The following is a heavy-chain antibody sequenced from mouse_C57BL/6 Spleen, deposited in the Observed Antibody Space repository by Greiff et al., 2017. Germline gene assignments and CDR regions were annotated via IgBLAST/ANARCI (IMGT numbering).Heavy chain of an antibody. J-gene: IGHJ3*01. D-gene: IGHD2-4*01. CDR3: ARVGDYDSWFAY. CDR2: IYPRSGNT. V-gene: IGHV1-81*01. Sequence: VQLQQSGAELARPGASVKLSCKASGYTFTSYGISWVKQRTGQGLEWIGEIYPRSGNTYYNEKFKGKATLTADKSSSTAYMELRSLTSEDSAVYFCARVGDYDSWFAYWGQGTLVTVSA. CDR1: GYTFTSYG.